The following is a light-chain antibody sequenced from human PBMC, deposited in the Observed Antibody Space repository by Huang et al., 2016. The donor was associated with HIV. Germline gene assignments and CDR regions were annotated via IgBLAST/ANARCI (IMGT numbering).Light chain of an antibody. Sequence: EIVMTQSPATLSVSPGEGATLSCRTSQSVSSSLAWYQRRPGQAPRLLIYGASTRATGIPARVSGSGSGTEFTLTISSLQSEDFAVYYCQQYNDWPRTFGQGTKVEIK. CDR1: QSVSSS. CDR3: QQYNDWPRT. J-gene: IGKJ1*01. CDR2: GAS. V-gene: IGKV3D-15*01.